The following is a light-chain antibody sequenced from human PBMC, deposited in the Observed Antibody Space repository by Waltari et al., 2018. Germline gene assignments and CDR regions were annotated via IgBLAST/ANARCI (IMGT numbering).Light chain of an antibody. CDR3: QVWDANTDPGV. V-gene: IGLV3-21*04. CDR2: YDR. CDR1: NIESKS. J-gene: IGLJ1*01. Sequence: SYVLTQPPSVSVAPGKTASITCGGNNIESKSVHWYQQKPGQAPILVSSYDRDRPSGIPERFSGSNSGNTATLTISRVEAGDEADYYCQVWDANTDPGVFGTGTEVTVL.